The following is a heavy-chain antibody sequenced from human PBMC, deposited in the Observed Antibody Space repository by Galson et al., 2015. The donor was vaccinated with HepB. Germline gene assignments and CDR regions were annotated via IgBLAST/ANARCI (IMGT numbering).Heavy chain of an antibody. CDR3: ASPYYDNRADAFDI. CDR1: GVSISSGHYYY. V-gene: IGHV4-39*01. D-gene: IGHD3-22*01. J-gene: IGHJ3*02. CDR2: MYHSGNT. Sequence: LSLTCTVSGVSISSGHYYYWGWIRQPPGKGLEWIGSMYHSGNTYYNPSLKSRVTISVDTSNNQLSLKLTSVTAADTAVYYCASPYYDNRADAFDIWGQGTMVTVSS.